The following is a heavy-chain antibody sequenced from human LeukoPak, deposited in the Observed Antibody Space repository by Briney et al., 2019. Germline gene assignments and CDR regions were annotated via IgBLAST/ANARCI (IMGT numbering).Heavy chain of an antibody. CDR3: ARPWGFYGSGKNAFDI. CDR2: ISYDGSNK. J-gene: IGHJ3*02. D-gene: IGHD3-10*01. CDR1: GFTFSSYA. Sequence: PGGSLRLSCAASGFTFSSYAMHWVRQAPGKGLEWVAVISYDGSNKYYADSVKGRSTISRDNSKNTLYLQMNSLRAEDTAVYYCARPWGFYGSGKNAFDIWGQGTMVTVSS. V-gene: IGHV3-30-3*01.